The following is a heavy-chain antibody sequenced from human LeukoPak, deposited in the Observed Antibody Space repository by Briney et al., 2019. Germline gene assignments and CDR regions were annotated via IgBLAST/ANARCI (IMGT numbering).Heavy chain of an antibody. Sequence: SAKVSCKASGGTFSSYAINWVRQAPGQGLEWMGGVIAIFGTTNYAQKFQGRVTITADEATSTAYMEVSSLRSEDTAVYYCARDGYYYGSGSYSGMDVWGQGTTVTVSS. CDR2: VIAIFGTT. CDR1: GGTFSSYA. CDR3: ARDGYYYGSGSYSGMDV. J-gene: IGHJ6*02. D-gene: IGHD3-10*01. V-gene: IGHV1-69*13.